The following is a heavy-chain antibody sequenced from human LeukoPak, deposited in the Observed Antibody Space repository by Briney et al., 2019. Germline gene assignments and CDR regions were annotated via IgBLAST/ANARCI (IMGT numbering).Heavy chain of an antibody. CDR2: IKEDGSEQ. J-gene: IGHJ4*02. V-gene: IGHV3-7*01. CDR3: VRDSYSRDLDY. D-gene: IGHD3-22*01. Sequence: GGSLRLSCAASAFTFSSHWMSWVRQAPGKGLEWVANIKEDGSEQYYVDSLKGRFTISRDNAKNSLYLQMNSLRAEDTAVYYCVRDSYSRDLDYWGQGTLVTVSS. CDR1: AFTFSSHW.